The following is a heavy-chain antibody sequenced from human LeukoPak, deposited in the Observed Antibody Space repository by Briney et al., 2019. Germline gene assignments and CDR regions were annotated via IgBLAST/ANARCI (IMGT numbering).Heavy chain of an antibody. CDR2: IWYDGSNK. D-gene: IGHD5-18*01. CDR1: GVTFSSYG. V-gene: IGHV3-33*01. CDR3: ARDRYSYGSRDFDY. Sequence: GGSLRLSCAASGVTFSSYGMHWVRQAPGKGLEWVAVIWYDGSNKYYADSVKGRFTISRDNSKNTLYLQMNSLRAEDTAVYYCARDRYSYGSRDFDYWGQGTLVTVSS. J-gene: IGHJ4*02.